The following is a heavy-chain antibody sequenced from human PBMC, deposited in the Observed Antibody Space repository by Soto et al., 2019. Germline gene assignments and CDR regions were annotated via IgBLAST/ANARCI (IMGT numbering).Heavy chain of an antibody. CDR3: ANQYSSGSYRVFHYFYGMDV. D-gene: IGHD6-19*01. V-gene: IGHV3-30*18. J-gene: IGHJ6*02. CDR1: GFTFSSYG. Sequence: QVQLVESGGGVVQPGRSLRLSCAASGFTFSSYGMHWVRQAPGKGLEWVAVISYDGSNKYYADSVKGRFTISRDNSKNTLYLQMNSLRAEYTAVYYCANQYSSGSYRVFHYFYGMDVWGQGTTVTVSS. CDR2: ISYDGSNK.